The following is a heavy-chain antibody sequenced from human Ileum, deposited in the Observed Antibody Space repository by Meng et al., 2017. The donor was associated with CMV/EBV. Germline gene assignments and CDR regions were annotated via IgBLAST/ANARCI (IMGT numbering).Heavy chain of an antibody. Sequence: SGFSLSTSGVGVGLIRQPPGKALEWLALIYWNDDKRYSPSLKSRLTITKDTSKNQVVLTMTNMDPVDTATYYCAHRGDFWSGYNFDYWGQGTLVTVSS. CDR3: AHRGDFWSGYNFDY. CDR2: IYWNDDK. D-gene: IGHD3-3*01. J-gene: IGHJ4*02. CDR1: GFSLSTSGVG. V-gene: IGHV2-5*01.